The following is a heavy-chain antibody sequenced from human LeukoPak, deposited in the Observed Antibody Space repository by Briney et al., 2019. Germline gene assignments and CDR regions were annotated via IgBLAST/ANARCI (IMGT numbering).Heavy chain of an antibody. CDR3: ARVGLAGGLDY. Sequence: GGSLRLSRAASGFTFSNYEMNWVRQAPGKGLEWVSYLSSSGSTIYYADSVKGRFTVTRDNAKNSLYLQMNSLRAEDTAVYYCARVGLAGGLDYWGQGTLVSVSS. V-gene: IGHV3-48*03. D-gene: IGHD6-13*01. CDR2: LSSSGSTI. J-gene: IGHJ4*02. CDR1: GFTFSNYE.